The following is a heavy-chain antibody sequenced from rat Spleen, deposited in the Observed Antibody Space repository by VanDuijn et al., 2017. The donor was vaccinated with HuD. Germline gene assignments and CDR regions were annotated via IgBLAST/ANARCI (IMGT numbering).Heavy chain of an antibody. CDR3: VRRRGQVYNNYFDY. D-gene: IGHD1-10*01. CDR1: DYSITSSY. CDR2: ITYSGST. J-gene: IGHJ2*01. V-gene: IGHV3-1*01. Sequence: EMQLQESGPGLVRPSQSLSLTCSVTDYSITSSYRWNWIRKFPGNKMEWIGHITYSGSTSYNPSLKSRISITRDTSKNQFFLQLNSVITEDTATYYCVRRRGQVYNNYFDYWGQGVMVTVSS.